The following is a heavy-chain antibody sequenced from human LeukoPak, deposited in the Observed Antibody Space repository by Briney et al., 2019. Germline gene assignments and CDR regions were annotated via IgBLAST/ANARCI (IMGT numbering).Heavy chain of an antibody. Sequence: RGRLSLSSAASGFTFSSVAMSCGRQAPGNGRGGVLAISSSGGSTYYADSVKGRFTISRDNSKNTLYLQMNSLRAEDTAVYYCAKIYCTNGVCLDAFDIWGQGTMVTVSS. CDR2: ISSSGGST. CDR1: GFTFSSVA. CDR3: AKIYCTNGVCLDAFDI. V-gene: IGHV3-23*01. D-gene: IGHD2-8*01. J-gene: IGHJ3*02.